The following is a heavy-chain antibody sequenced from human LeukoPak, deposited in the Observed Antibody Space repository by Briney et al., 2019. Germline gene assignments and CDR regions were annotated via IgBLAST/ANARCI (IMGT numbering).Heavy chain of an antibody. Sequence: SETLSLTCGVSGGSVINTNWWTWVRQPPGKGLEWIGEVHLDGRTNYNPSLESRLTMSVDVSENQVSLKLTSVTAADTAVYYCARGALKDIDHAFDIWGQGAMVTVSS. D-gene: IGHD2-15*01. CDR2: VHLDGRT. V-gene: IGHV4-4*02. J-gene: IGHJ3*02. CDR1: GGSVINTNW. CDR3: ARGALKDIDHAFDI.